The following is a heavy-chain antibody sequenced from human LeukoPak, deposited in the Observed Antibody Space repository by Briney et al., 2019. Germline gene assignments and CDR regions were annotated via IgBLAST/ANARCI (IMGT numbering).Heavy chain of an antibody. D-gene: IGHD2-8*01. CDR2: INLDGSEK. J-gene: IGHJ4*02. Sequence: GGSLRLSCAASGFXFSTYWITWVRQAPGKGLEWVANINLDGSEKYYVDSVKGRFTISRDNAKNSLYLQMNSLRAEDTAVYYCARDIESYCSNGACYTGIVGYWGQGTLVTVSS. CDR3: ARDIESYCSNGACYTGIVGY. V-gene: IGHV3-7*05. CDR1: GFXFSTYW.